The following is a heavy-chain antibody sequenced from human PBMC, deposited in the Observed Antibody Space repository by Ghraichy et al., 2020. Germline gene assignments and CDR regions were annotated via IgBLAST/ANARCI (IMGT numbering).Heavy chain of an antibody. J-gene: IGHJ2*01. CDR1: GGSFSGYY. CDR3: ARGSKRLQRHVDL. CDR2: INHSGST. Sequence: SETLSLTCAVYGGSFSGYYWSWIRQPPGKGLEWIGEINHSGSTNYNPSLKSRVTISVDTSKNQFSLKLSSVTAADTAVYYCARGSKRLQRHVDLWGRGTLVTVSS. V-gene: IGHV4-34*01. D-gene: IGHD2-21*01.